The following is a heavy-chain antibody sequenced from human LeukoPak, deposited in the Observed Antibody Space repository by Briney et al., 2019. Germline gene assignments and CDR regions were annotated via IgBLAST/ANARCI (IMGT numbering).Heavy chain of an antibody. J-gene: IGHJ4*02. CDR1: GFTFSSYW. V-gene: IGHV3-74*01. D-gene: IGHD4-23*01. CDR3: ARGRPHGNDY. CDR2: IASDGSST. Sequence: GGSLRLSCAASGFTFSSYWMNWVRQAPGKGLVWVSRIASDGSSTTYADSVKGRFSISRDNAKNTLYLQMNSLGVEDTAVYYCARGRPHGNDYWGQGTLVTVSS.